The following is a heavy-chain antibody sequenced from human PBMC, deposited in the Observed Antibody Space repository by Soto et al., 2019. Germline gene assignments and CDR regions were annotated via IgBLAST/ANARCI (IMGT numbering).Heavy chain of an antibody. J-gene: IGHJ6*02. Sequence: SETLSLTCAVYGGSFSGYYWSWIRQPPGKGLEWIGEINHSGSTNYNPSLKSRVTISVDTSKNQFSLKLSSVTAADTAVYYCARGPSSGWATYYYYGMDVWGQGTTVTV. CDR1: GGSFSGYY. CDR2: INHSGST. D-gene: IGHD6-19*01. CDR3: ARGPSSGWATYYYYGMDV. V-gene: IGHV4-34*01.